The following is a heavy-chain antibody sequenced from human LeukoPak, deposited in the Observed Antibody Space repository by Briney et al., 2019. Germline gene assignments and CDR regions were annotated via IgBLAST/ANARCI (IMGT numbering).Heavy chain of an antibody. CDR3: AKDVYSSGAGGYFDF. V-gene: IGHV3-23*01. J-gene: IGHJ4*02. D-gene: IGHD6-19*01. Sequence: DGSLRLSFQSSGFTFSYYLMNSVRPSPGRELAWLSTVGYSGDSTFYADSVRGRFTISRDNSMNMLYLQMNNLRAEDTVLYYCAKDVYSSGAGGYFDFWSQGALVTVSS. CDR1: GFTFSYYL. CDR2: VGYSGDST.